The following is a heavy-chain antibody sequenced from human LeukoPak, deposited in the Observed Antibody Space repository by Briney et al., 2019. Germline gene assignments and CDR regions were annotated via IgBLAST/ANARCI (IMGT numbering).Heavy chain of an antibody. Sequence: GGSLRLSCAASGFTFSSYWMHWVRQAPGKGLVWVSRINSDGSSTSYADSVKGRFTISRDNAKNTLYLQMNSLRAEDTAVYYCARYRGYAILNYYYYYMDVWGKGTTVTVSS. D-gene: IGHD2-8*01. V-gene: IGHV3-74*01. J-gene: IGHJ6*03. CDR1: GFTFSSYW. CDR3: ARYRGYAILNYYYYYMDV. CDR2: INSDGSST.